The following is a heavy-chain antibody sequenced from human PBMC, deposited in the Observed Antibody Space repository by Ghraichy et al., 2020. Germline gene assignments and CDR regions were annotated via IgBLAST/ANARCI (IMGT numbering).Heavy chain of an antibody. CDR3: AKGYDFWSGYSGWFDP. CDR2: ISGSGGST. J-gene: IGHJ5*02. Sequence: GESLNISCAASGFTFSSYAMSWVRQAPGKGLEWVSAISGSGGSTYYADSVKGRFTISRDNSKNTLYLQMNSLRAEDTAVYYCAKGYDFWSGYSGWFDPWGQGTLVTVSS. D-gene: IGHD3-3*01. V-gene: IGHV3-23*01. CDR1: GFTFSSYA.